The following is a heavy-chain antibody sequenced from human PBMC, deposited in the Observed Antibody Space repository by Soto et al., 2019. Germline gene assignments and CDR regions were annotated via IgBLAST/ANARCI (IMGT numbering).Heavy chain of an antibody. V-gene: IGHV3-33*01. D-gene: IGHD5-18*01. CDR1: GFTFSSYG. Sequence: GSLRLSCAASGFTFSSYGMHWVRQAPGKGLEWVAVIWYDGSNKYYADSVKGRFTISRDNSKNTLYLQMNSLRAEDTAVYYCATDPGRGYSHGSAEYGMDVWGQGTTVTVSS. CDR3: ATDPGRGYSHGSAEYGMDV. J-gene: IGHJ6*02. CDR2: IWYDGSNK.